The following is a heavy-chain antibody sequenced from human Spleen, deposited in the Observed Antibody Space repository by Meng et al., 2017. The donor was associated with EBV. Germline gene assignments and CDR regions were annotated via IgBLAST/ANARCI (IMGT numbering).Heavy chain of an antibody. CDR1: GFTFSNAW. CDR3: TTEGYYDSTSHPLFDY. Sequence: EVQLVESXXGXVKPGXXLXXXXXXWGFTFSNAWMSWVRQAPGKGLEWVGRIKSKTDGGTTDYAASVKGRFTISRDDSKNTLYLQMNSLKADDTAVYYCTTEGYYDSTSHPLFDYWGQGTLVNVSS. D-gene: IGHD3-22*01. J-gene: IGHJ4*02. CDR2: IKSKTDGGTT. V-gene: IGHV3-15*01.